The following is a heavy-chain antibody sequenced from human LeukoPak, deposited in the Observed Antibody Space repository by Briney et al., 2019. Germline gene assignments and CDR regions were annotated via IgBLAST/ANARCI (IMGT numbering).Heavy chain of an antibody. Sequence: PGGSLRLSCAASGFTFSSYSMNWVRQAPGKGLEWVGSISSSSSYIYYADIVKGRFTISRDNAKNSLYLQMNSLRAEDTAVYYCARGSWFGIYYGSMDVWGQGTTVTVSS. CDR3: ARGSWFGIYYGSMDV. CDR2: ISSSSSYI. CDR1: GFTFSSYS. D-gene: IGHD3-10*01. V-gene: IGHV3-21*01. J-gene: IGHJ6*02.